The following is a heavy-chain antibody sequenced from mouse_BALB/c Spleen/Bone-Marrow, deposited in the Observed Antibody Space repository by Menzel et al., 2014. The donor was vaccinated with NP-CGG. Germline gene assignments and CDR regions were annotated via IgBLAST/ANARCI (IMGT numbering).Heavy chain of an antibody. V-gene: IGHV5-6-5*01. J-gene: IGHJ2*01. CDR2: ISGGGST. Sequence: EVQVLESGGGLVKPGGPLKLSCAASGFTFSSYGMSWVRQTPEKRLEWAASISGGGSTYYPDNVKGRFTISRDNARNILYLQMSGLRSEDTAMYYCARKGWLLFDYWGQGTTLTVSS. CDR1: GFTFSSYG. D-gene: IGHD2-3*01. CDR3: ARKGWLLFDY.